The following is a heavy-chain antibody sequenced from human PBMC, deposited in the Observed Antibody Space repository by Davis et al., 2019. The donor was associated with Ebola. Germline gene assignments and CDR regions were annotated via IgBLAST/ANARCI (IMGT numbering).Heavy chain of an antibody. CDR3: ARLMDTYGWYSDL. CDR1: GFTFSSHS. J-gene: IGHJ5*02. D-gene: IGHD6-19*01. Sequence: GESLKISCAASGFTFSSHSMIWVRQAPGKGLEWLSYISGSASSTSYADSVKGRFTISSDHGKNTLYLQMNSLRDEDTAVYHCARLMDTYGWYSDLWGQGTLVTVSS. V-gene: IGHV3-48*02. CDR2: ISGSASST.